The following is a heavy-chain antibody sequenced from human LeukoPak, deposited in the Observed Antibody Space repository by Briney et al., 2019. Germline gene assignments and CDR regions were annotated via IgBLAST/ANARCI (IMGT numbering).Heavy chain of an antibody. CDR2: ISWDGGST. CDR3: AKDSAGTSLKTAIDY. D-gene: IGHD3/OR15-3a*01. V-gene: IGHV3-43*01. J-gene: IGHJ4*02. CDR1: GFTFDDYT. Sequence: GGSLRLSCAASGFTFDDYTMDWVRQAPGRGLEWVSLISWDGGSTYYGDSVKGRFTISRDNSKNSLYLQMNSLGTEDTALYYCAKDSAGTSLKTAIDYWGQGTLVTVSS.